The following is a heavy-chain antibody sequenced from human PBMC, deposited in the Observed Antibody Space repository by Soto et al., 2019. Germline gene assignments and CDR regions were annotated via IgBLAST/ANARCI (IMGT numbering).Heavy chain of an antibody. CDR3: ARGAGGYEHLWYFDY. V-gene: IGHV3-53*01. CDR1: GFTVSSNY. D-gene: IGHD5-12*01. Sequence: EVQLVESGGGLIQPGGSLRLSCAASGFTVSSNYMSWVRQAPGKGLEWVSVIYSGGRTYYADSVKGRFTISRDNSKXTLYLQMNSLRAEDTAVYYCARGAGGYEHLWYFDYWGQGTLVTVSS. CDR2: IYSGGRT. J-gene: IGHJ4*02.